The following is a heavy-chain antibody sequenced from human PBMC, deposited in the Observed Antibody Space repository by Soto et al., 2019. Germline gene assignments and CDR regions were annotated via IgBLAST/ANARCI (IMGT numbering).Heavy chain of an antibody. CDR1: GGTFSSYA. D-gene: IGHD3-16*02. Sequence: QVQLVQSGAEVKKPGSSVKVSCKASGGTFSSYAISWVRQAPGQGLEWMGGIIPIFGTANYAQKFQGRVTIPADESTSTAYMELSSMRSEETAVYYCVRDYRLITFGGVIVSYDAFDIWGQGTLVTVSS. CDR2: IIPIFGTA. V-gene: IGHV1-69*12. CDR3: VRDYRLITFGGVIVSYDAFDI. J-gene: IGHJ3*02.